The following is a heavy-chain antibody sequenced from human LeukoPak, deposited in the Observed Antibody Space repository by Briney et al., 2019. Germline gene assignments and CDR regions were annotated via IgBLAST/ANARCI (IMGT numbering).Heavy chain of an antibody. CDR3: ASSVITTTPVYFDY. CDR1: GFTFSTYP. Sequence: GGSLRLSCSASGFTFSTYPIHWVRQAPGKGLEWVAVISYDGSNKYYADSVKGRFTISRDNSKNTLYLEMNTLRAEDTAVYYCASSVITTTPVYFDYWGQGTLVTVSS. CDR2: ISYDGSNK. J-gene: IGHJ4*02. V-gene: IGHV3-30*14. D-gene: IGHD3-22*01.